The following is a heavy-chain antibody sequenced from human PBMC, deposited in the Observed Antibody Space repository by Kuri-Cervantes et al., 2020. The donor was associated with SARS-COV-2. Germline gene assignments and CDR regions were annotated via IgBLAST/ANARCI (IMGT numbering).Heavy chain of an antibody. CDR2: ISYDGSNK. J-gene: IGHJ5*02. CDR3: AREDIVVVPAAIAHTYNWSDP. D-gene: IGHD2-2*01. V-gene: IGHV3-30-3*01. Sequence: GESLKISCAASGFTFSSYAMHWVRQAPGKGLEWVAVISYDGSNKYYADSVKGRFTISRDNSKNTLYPQMNSLRAEDTAVYYCAREDIVVVPAAIAHTYNWSDPWGQGTLVTVSS. CDR1: GFTFSSYA.